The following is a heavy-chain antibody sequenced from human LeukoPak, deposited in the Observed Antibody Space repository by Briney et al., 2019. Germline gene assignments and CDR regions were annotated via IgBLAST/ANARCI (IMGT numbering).Heavy chain of an antibody. CDR3: ARDAVVVVPAAIHYYGMDV. CDR1: GGSISSYY. CDR2: IYYSGST. J-gene: IGHJ6*02. D-gene: IGHD2-2*01. V-gene: IGHV4-59*01. Sequence: PSETLSLTCTVSGGSISSYYWSWIRQPPGKGLEWIGYIYYSGSTNYNPSLKSRVTISVDTSKNQSSLKLSSVTAADTAVYYCARDAVVVVPAAIHYYGMDVWGQGTTVTVSS.